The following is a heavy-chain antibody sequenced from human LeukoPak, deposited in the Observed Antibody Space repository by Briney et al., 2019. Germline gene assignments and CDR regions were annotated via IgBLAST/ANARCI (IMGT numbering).Heavy chain of an antibody. CDR1: GFTVSSNY. Sequence: GGSLRLSCAASGFTVSSNYMSWVRQAPGKGPEWVSVIYSGGNTYYADSVKGRFTISRDNSKNTLYLQMNSLRAEDTAVYYCARDKTSSAYYNDWGQGTLVTVSS. D-gene: IGHD3-22*01. CDR2: IYSGGNT. J-gene: IGHJ4*02. V-gene: IGHV3-66*01. CDR3: ARDKTSSAYYND.